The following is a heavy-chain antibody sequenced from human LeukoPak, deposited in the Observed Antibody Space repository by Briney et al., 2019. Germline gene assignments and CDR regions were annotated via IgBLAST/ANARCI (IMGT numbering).Heavy chain of an antibody. CDR3: ARGHSSSWYGYIYY. J-gene: IGHJ4*02. V-gene: IGHV4-34*01. Sequence: SETLSLTCAVYGGSFSGHYWSWIRQPPGKGLEWIGEINHSGSTNYNPSLKSRVTISVDTSKNQFSLKLSSVTAADTAVYYCARGHSSSWYGYIYYWGQGTLVTVSS. CDR1: GGSFSGHY. D-gene: IGHD6-13*01. CDR2: INHSGST.